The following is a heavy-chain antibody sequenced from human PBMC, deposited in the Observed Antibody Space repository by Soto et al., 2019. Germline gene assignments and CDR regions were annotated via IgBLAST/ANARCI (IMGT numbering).Heavy chain of an antibody. CDR3: ARDSHGSSGYSTLRY. CDR2: ISSSASTI. V-gene: IGHV3-48*03. Sequence: GGSLRLSCAASGFTFSNYEMSWVRQAPGTGLEWVSYISSSASTIYYADSVKGRFTISRDNAKNSLYLQMNSLRAEDTAVYYCARDSHGSSGYSTLRYSGQGTMVTVYS. CDR1: GFTFSNYE. D-gene: IGHD3-22*01. J-gene: IGHJ4*02.